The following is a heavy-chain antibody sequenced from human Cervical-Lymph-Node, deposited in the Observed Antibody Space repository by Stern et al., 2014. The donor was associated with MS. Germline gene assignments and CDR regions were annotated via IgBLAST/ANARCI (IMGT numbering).Heavy chain of an antibody. Sequence: QMQLVQSGAEVKKPGASVRVSCKASGYTFTSYSLHWVRQAPGQGLEWMGLINPGGGSPRYAEKFQGRVTMTRDTSTSTVYMELSSLRSEDTAVYYCARDEAPILVDSAFDIWGQGTMVTVSS. CDR1: GYTFTSYS. CDR2: INPGGGSP. J-gene: IGHJ3*02. D-gene: IGHD2-21*01. V-gene: IGHV1-46*01. CDR3: ARDEAPILVDSAFDI.